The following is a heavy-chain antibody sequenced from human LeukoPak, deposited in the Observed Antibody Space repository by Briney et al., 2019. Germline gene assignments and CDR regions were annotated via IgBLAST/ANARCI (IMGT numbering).Heavy chain of an antibody. Sequence: GSLRLSCAASGFTFSSYAMSWVRQAPGKGLEWVSANSGSSGSTYYADSVKGRFTISRDNSKHTLYLQMNSLRAEDTAVYYCAKGLYYYGSGSLDLDYWGQGTLVTVSS. CDR1: GFTFSSYA. D-gene: IGHD3-10*01. V-gene: IGHV3-23*01. CDR3: AKGLYYYGSGSLDLDY. J-gene: IGHJ4*02. CDR2: NSGSSGST.